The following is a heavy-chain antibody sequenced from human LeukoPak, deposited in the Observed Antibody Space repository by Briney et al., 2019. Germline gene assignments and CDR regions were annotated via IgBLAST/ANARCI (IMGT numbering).Heavy chain of an antibody. CDR1: GGSIRGYY. J-gene: IGHJ3*02. V-gene: IGHV4-59*01. CDR2: IYYSGIT. CDR3: ARGFDSSSGWYPAFDI. D-gene: IGHD6-19*01. Sequence: SETLSLTCTVSGGSIRGYYWSWIRQPPGKGLEYIGYIYYSGITNYNPSPKSRVTISVDTSKNQFSLRLNSVTAADTAMYYCARGFDSSSGWYPAFDIWGHGTMGTVSS.